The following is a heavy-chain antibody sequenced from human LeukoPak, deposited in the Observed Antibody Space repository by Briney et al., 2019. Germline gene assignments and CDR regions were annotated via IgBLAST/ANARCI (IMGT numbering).Heavy chain of an antibody. CDR3: VRAHHPGGWFDP. Sequence: PGGSLRLSCAASGFTFRRYGMSWIRQAPGKGLEGVVSMNQDGSEIHYVDSVKGRFTISRDNATNSLVLQMNSLTADDTAVHYCVRAHHPGGWFDPWGQGTLVTVSS. V-gene: IGHV3-7*04. D-gene: IGHD3-10*01. CDR1: GFTFRRYG. CDR2: MNQDGSEI. J-gene: IGHJ5*02.